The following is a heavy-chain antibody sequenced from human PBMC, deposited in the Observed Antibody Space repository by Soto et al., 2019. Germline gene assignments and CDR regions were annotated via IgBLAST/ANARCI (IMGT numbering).Heavy chain of an antibody. CDR3: AKSPEHTYYYDSSGYYLGY. J-gene: IGHJ4*02. CDR2: ISGSGGST. Sequence: GGSLRLSCAASGFTFSSYAMSWVRQAPGKGLEWVSAISGSGGSTYYADSVKGRFTISRDNSKNTLYLQMNSLRAEDTAVYYCAKSPEHTYYYDSSGYYLGYWSQGTLVTVSS. D-gene: IGHD3-22*01. V-gene: IGHV3-23*01. CDR1: GFTFSSYA.